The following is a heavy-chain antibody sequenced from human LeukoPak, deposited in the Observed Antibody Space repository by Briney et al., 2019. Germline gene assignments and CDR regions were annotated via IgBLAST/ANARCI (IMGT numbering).Heavy chain of an antibody. CDR1: GYTFSDYY. CDR2: INPKSGGA. Sequence: ASVKVSCTAYGYTFSDYYMHWVRQAPGQGLEWMGWINPKSGGANFAEKFQGRVTMTRGTSIRTVYMELSRVTYDDTAVYYCARGVGTSWFDPWGQGTLVTVSS. D-gene: IGHD2-2*01. J-gene: IGHJ5*02. V-gene: IGHV1-2*02. CDR3: ARGVGTSWFDP.